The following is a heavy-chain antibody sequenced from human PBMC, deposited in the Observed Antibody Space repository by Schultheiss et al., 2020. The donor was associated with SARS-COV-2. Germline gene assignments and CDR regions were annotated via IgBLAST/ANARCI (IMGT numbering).Heavy chain of an antibody. J-gene: IGHJ3*02. D-gene: IGHD4-17*01. CDR1: GFTFSSYA. CDR3: ARPAVTTDAFDI. CDR2: ISYDGSNK. Sequence: GGSLRLSCAASGFTFSSYAMHWVRQAPGKGLEWVAVISYDGSNKYYADSVKGRFTISRDNSKNTLYLQMNSLRAEDTAVYYCARPAVTTDAFDIWGQGTMVTVSS. V-gene: IGHV3-30*07.